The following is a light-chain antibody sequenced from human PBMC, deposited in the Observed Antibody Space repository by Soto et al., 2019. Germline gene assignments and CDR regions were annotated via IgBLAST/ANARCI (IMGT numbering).Light chain of an antibody. Sequence: EIVLTQSPATLSLSPGERATLSCRASQSISSYLGWYQQKPGQAPRLLIYDASNRATGIPAKFSGSGSGTDFTLTIRSLEPEDFAVYYCQQRNYWPITFGQGTRLEIK. CDR1: QSISSY. V-gene: IGKV3-11*01. J-gene: IGKJ5*01. CDR2: DAS. CDR3: QQRNYWPIT.